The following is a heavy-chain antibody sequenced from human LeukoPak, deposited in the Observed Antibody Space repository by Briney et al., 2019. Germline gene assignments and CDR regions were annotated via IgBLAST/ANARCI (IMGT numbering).Heavy chain of an antibody. CDR1: GFTFSSYA. V-gene: IGHV3-23*01. J-gene: IGHJ4*02. CDR3: AKSSGRTIFGVVSDY. D-gene: IGHD3-3*01. CDR2: ISGTGDST. Sequence: GGSLRLSCAASGFTFSSYAMNWVRQAPGKGLEWVSSISGTGDSTYYADSVKGRFTISRDNSKNTLGLQMNSLSAEDTAVYYCAKSSGRTIFGVVSDYWGQGTLVTVSS.